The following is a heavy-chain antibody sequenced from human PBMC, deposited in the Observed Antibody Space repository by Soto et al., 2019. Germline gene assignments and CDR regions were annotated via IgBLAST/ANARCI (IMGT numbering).Heavy chain of an antibody. J-gene: IGHJ6*02. CDR3: ANDGGVGGAYYGMDV. V-gene: IGHV3-30*18. D-gene: IGHD3-16*01. CDR1: GFTFSSYG. Sequence: QVQLVESGGGVVQPGRSLRLSCAASGFTFSSYGMHWVRQAPGKGLEWVAVISYDGSNKYYADSVKGRFTISRDNSKNTLYLQMNSLRAEDTAVYYCANDGGVGGAYYGMDVWGQGTTVTVSS. CDR2: ISYDGSNK.